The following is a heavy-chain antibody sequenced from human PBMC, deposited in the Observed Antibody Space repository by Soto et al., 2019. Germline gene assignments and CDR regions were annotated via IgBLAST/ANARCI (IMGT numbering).Heavy chain of an antibody. J-gene: IGHJ4*02. V-gene: IGHV4-59*01. CDR3: ARADYYGSGFGY. CDR2: IFYSGRN. Sequence: ETLSLTCAVSVGSISSYYWSWIRQPPGKGLEWIGYIFYSGRNNYNPSLKSRVTMSVDTPKNQFTLKLSSVTAADTAVYYCARADYYGSGFGYWGQGTLVTVSS. D-gene: IGHD3-10*01. CDR1: VGSISSYY.